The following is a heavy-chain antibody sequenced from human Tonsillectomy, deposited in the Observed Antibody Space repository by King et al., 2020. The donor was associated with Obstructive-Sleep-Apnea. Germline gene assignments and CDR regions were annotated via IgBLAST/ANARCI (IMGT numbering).Heavy chain of an antibody. CDR1: GYSISRGYY. D-gene: IGHD2-21*01. J-gene: IGHJ6*02. Sequence: QLQESGPGLVKPSENLSLTCTVSGYSISRGYYWGWIRQPPGKGLEWIGSIYHSGSTYYNPSLKSRVTISVDTSKNQFSLKLSSVTAADTAVYYCARDDKTSYFYYGMDVWGQGTTVTVSS. CDR3: ARDDKTSYFYYGMDV. CDR2: IYHSGST. V-gene: IGHV4-38-2*02.